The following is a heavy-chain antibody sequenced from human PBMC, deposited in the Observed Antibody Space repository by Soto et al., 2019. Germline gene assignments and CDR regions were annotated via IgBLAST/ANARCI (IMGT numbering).Heavy chain of an antibody. D-gene: IGHD1-1*01. CDR3: ARDWRHNWDAGGYYYYAMDV. J-gene: IGHJ6*02. CDR1: GGSISSGGYY. CDR2: IYYSGST. Sequence: PSETLSLTCTVSGGSISSGGYYWSWIRQHPGKGLEWIGYIYYSGSTYYNPSLKSRVSISIDTSNNQVSLRLSSVTAADTAVHYCARDWRHNWDAGGYYYYAMDVWGQGTTVTVSS. V-gene: IGHV4-31*03.